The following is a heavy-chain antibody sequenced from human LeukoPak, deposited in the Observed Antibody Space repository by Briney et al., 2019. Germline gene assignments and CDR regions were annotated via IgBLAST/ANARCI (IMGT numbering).Heavy chain of an antibody. V-gene: IGHV5-51*01. J-gene: IGHJ1*01. CDR1: GYSFTSYW. D-gene: IGHD2-21*01. CDR3: ARQPICGGDSYSDAHSFHH. CDR2: IYPGDSDT. Sequence: GESLKISCKGSGYSFTSYWIGWVRQMPGKGLEWMGIIYPGDSDTRYSPSFQGQVTISADKSISTAYLQWSSLKASDTAMYYCARQPICGGDSYSDAHSFHHWGKGTLVTSPQ.